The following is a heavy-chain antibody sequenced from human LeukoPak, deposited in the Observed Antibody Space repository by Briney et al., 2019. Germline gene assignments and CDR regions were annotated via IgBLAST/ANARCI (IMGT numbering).Heavy chain of an antibody. CDR1: GFTFSSYA. V-gene: IGHV3-23*01. CDR3: AKGANYDILTGSWGNYFDY. J-gene: IGHJ4*02. D-gene: IGHD3-9*01. CDR2: ISGSGGST. Sequence: GGSLRLSCAASGFTFSSYAMSWVRQAPGKGLEWVSAISGSGGSTYYADSMKGRFTISRDNSKNTLYLQMNSLRAEDTAVYYCAKGANYDILTGSWGNYFDYWGQGTLVTVSS.